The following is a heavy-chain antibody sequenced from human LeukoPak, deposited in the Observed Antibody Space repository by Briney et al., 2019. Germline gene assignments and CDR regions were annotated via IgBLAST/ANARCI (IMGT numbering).Heavy chain of an antibody. CDR3: ARQGTDCSGGSCYFDY. CDR1: GGSISSYF. J-gene: IGHJ4*02. D-gene: IGHD2-15*01. V-gene: IGHV4-59*08. CDR2: ISYSGST. Sequence: PSETLSLTCTVSGGSISSYFWSWIRQPPGMGLEWIGYISYSGSTNYNPSLKSRVTISVDTSKTHFSLKLISVTAADTAVYYCARQGTDCSGGSCYFDYWGQGTLVTVSS.